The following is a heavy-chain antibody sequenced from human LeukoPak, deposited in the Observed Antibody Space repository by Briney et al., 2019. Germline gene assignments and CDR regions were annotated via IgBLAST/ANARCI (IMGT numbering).Heavy chain of an antibody. CDR2: IYYSGST. J-gene: IGHJ4*02. V-gene: IGHV4-59*01. CDR1: GGSISSYY. Sequence: SETLSLTCTVSGGSISSYYWSWIRQPPGKGLEWIGYIYYSGSTNYNPSLKSRVTISVDTSKNQFSLKLSSVTAADTAVYYCARYSDYDSSGYSPFDYWGQGTLVTVSS. D-gene: IGHD3-22*01. CDR3: ARYSDYDSSGYSPFDY.